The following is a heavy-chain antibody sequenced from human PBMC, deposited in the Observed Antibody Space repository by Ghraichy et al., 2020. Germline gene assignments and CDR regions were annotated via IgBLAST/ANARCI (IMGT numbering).Heavy chain of an antibody. CDR3: ARDEEWRGYFDL. J-gene: IGHJ2*01. V-gene: IGHV4-61*01. D-gene: IGHD3-3*01. Sequence: SKTLSLTCTVSGDSVSSNRYYWSWIRQPPGKGLEWIAYIYYTGDNDYNSSLRSRVTISLDTSKNQFSLQVRSVTAADTAVYYCARDEEWRGYFDLWGRGTLVTVSS. CDR2: IYYTGDN. CDR1: GDSVSSNRYY.